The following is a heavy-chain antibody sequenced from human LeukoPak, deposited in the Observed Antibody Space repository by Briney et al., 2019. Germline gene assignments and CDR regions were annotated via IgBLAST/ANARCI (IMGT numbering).Heavy chain of an antibody. V-gene: IGHV4-59*01. J-gene: IGHJ4*02. CDR1: CGSISNYY. Sequence: SETLSLTCTVSCGSISNYYWSWIRPPPGRGLEWIGYGYSSGSTNYNPSLKSRVTISVDTSKNQLSLRLISVTAADTAVYYCARGPTRYFFDYWGQGTLVTVSA. CDR2: GYSSGST. CDR3: ARGPTRYFFDY.